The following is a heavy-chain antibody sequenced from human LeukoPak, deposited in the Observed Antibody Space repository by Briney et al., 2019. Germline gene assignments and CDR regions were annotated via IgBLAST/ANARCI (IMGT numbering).Heavy chain of an antibody. J-gene: IGHJ3*02. Sequence: WASVKVSCKASGGTFSSYAISWVRQAPGQGLEWMGGIIPIFGTANYAQKFQGRVTITADESTSTAYMELSSLRSEDTAAYYCARGRQQLVGDAFDIWGQGTMVTVSS. CDR1: GGTFSSYA. CDR3: ARGRQQLVGDAFDI. V-gene: IGHV1-69*13. CDR2: IIPIFGTA. D-gene: IGHD6-13*01.